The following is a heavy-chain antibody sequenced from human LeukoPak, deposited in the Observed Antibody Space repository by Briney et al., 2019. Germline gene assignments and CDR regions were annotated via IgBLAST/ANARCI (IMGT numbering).Heavy chain of an antibody. CDR2: MYYTGSYTATT. CDR3: VREMYGRGCYYKSSD. V-gene: IGHV4-39*07. Sequence: PSETLSLTRIVLDRSFSSSSFYGGWIRQPPGKGLEWIGSMYYTGSYTATTYYNPSLESRVTASVDTSKNMCSLKLTSVTAADTDVYYCVREMYGRGCYYKSSDWGQGTLVTVSS. J-gene: IGHJ4*02. CDR1: DRSFSSSSFY. D-gene: IGHD3-10*01.